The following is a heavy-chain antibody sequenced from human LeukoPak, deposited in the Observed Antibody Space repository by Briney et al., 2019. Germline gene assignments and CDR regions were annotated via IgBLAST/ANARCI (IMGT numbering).Heavy chain of an antibody. V-gene: IGHV3-15*01. CDR3: TTGRRGAVFDY. J-gene: IGHJ4*02. D-gene: IGHD6-19*01. CDR1: GFTFSNAW. CDR2: LKSKTDGGTT. Sequence: PGGSLRLSRAASGFTFSNAWMNWVRQAPGKGLEWVGRLKSKTDGGTTEYTAPAKGRFTISRDESKNLLYLQMNSLKTEDTAAYYCTTGRRGAVFDYWGQGTLVTVSS.